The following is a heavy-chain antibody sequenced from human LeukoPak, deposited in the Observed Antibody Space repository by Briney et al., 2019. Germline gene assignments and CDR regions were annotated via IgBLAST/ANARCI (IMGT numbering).Heavy chain of an antibody. V-gene: IGHV1-69*13. Sequence: SVKVSCKASGGSFSSYAFSWVRQAPGQGLEWMGGIIPIFGTANYAQKFQGRVTITADESTSTAYMELSSLRSEDTAVYYCARTATEMATSNLFDYWGQGTLVTVSS. CDR2: IIPIFGTA. D-gene: IGHD5-24*01. CDR3: ARTATEMATSNLFDY. J-gene: IGHJ4*02. CDR1: GGSFSSYA.